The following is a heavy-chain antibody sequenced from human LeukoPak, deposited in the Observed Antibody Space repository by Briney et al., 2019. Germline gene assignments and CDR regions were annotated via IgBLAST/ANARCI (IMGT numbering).Heavy chain of an antibody. CDR3: ARIVVSSGNYYFDY. D-gene: IGHD1-26*01. V-gene: IGHV2-70*11. CDR2: IDWDDDK. J-gene: IGHJ4*02. Sequence: SGPTLVNPTQTLTLTCTFSGFSLSTPAMCVSWIRQPPGKALEWLARIDWDDDKYYSTSLKTRLTISKDTSKNQVVLTMTNMDPVDTATYYCARIVVSSGNYYFDYWGQGTLVTVSS. CDR1: GFSLSTPAMC.